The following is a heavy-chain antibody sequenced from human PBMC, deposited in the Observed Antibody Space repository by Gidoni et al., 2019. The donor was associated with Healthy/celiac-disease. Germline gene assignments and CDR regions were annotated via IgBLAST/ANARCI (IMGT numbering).Heavy chain of an antibody. V-gene: IGHV1-18*01. CDR1: GYTFTSYG. Sequence: QVQLVQPGAEVKKPGALVKVSCKHSGYTFTSYGISGVRQAPGQGLEGMGWINAYNGNTNYAQELQGRVTMTTDTSTSTAYMELRSLRSDDAAVYYCARDYQLTALYFDYWGQGTLVTVSS. J-gene: IGHJ4*02. CDR3: ARDYQLTALYFDY. D-gene: IGHD7-27*01. CDR2: INAYNGNT.